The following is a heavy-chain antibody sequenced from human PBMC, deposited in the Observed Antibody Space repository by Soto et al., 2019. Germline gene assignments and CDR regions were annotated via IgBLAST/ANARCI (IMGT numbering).Heavy chain of an antibody. CDR2: IDYSGNI. Sequence: PSETLSLTCHASGGYITSSGSAWGWIRQSPGKGLEWIGTIDYSGNIYYIPSLKSRITISVDTSKNQISLKLSSVTAADTAVYYCARHIHNQGFEYYFDPWGQGTLVTVSS. V-gene: IGHV4-39*01. CDR1: GGYITSSGSA. J-gene: IGHJ4*02. CDR3: ARHIHNQGFEYYFDP. D-gene: IGHD1-1*01.